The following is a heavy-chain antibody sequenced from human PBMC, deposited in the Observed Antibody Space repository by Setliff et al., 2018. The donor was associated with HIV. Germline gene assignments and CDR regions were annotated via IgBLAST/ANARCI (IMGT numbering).Heavy chain of an antibody. CDR2: INWNGGTT. D-gene: IGHD3-9*01. Sequence: GGSLRLSCAASGFNFDDYGMTWVRQAPGKGLEWASGINWNGGTTGYADSVKGRFTISRDNAKNSLSLQMDSLRAEDTALYYCTRTLRYFDWLLSDYYYYGMDVWGQGTTVTVSS. CDR3: TRTLRYFDWLLSDYYYYGMDV. V-gene: IGHV3-20*04. CDR1: GFNFDDYG. J-gene: IGHJ6*02.